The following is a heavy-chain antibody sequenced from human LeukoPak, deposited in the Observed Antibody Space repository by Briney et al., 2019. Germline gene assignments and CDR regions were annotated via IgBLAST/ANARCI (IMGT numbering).Heavy chain of an antibody. V-gene: IGHV4-34*01. Sequence: SETLSLTCAVYGGSFSGYYWSWIRQPPGKGLEWIGEINHSGSTNYNPSLKSRVTISVDTSKNQFSLKLSSVTAADTAVYYCARTYKGRSSGWYRGVWYFDYWGQGTLVTVSS. CDR3: ARTYKGRSSGWYRGVWYFDY. J-gene: IGHJ4*02. CDR1: GGSFSGYY. CDR2: INHSGST. D-gene: IGHD6-13*01.